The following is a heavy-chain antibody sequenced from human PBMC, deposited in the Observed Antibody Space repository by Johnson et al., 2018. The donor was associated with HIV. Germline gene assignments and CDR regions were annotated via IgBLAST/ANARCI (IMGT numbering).Heavy chain of an antibody. CDR2: IKQDGSEQ. V-gene: IGHV3-7*05. J-gene: IGHJ3*01. D-gene: IGHD3-10*01. CDR3: ATDVSWELKSAFDV. Sequence: VQLVESGGDLVQPGGSLRLSCAASGFAFSNHWMSWVRQAPGKGLEWVANIKQDGSEQYYVDSVKGRFTISRDNAKNSLYRQIDRLRAEATAMYYCATDVSWELKSAFDVWGQGTMVTVSS. CDR1: GFAFSNHW.